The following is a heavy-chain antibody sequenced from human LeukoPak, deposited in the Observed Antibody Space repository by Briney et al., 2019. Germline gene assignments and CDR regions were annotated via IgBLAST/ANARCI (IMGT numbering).Heavy chain of an antibody. J-gene: IGHJ4*02. CDR1: GFTFSSYW. CDR2: MNSDGSTT. D-gene: IGHD6-6*01. V-gene: IGHV3-74*01. CDR3: ARAGKYSTTSVEY. Sequence: PGRSLRLSCAASGFTFSSYWMHWVRQVRGKGLVWVSRMNSDGSTTTYADSVKGRFTISRDNAKNTLYMQMNSLSAEDTAVYYCARAGKYSTTSVEYWGQGTLVTVSS.